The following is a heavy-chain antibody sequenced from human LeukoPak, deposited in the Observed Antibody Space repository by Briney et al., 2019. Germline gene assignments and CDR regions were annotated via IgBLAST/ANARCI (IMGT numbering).Heavy chain of an antibody. Sequence: PGGSLRLSCAGSGFTFSGYSLNWVRQAPGKGLEWVSSITSSGSSMYYADSVKGRFTISRDNAESSVYLQMNSLRVEDTAVYYCARGERSQMATMGYWGQGTLVTVSS. D-gene: IGHD5-24*01. CDR1: GFTFSGYS. CDR3: ARGERSQMATMGY. J-gene: IGHJ4*02. CDR2: ITSSGSSM. V-gene: IGHV3-21*04.